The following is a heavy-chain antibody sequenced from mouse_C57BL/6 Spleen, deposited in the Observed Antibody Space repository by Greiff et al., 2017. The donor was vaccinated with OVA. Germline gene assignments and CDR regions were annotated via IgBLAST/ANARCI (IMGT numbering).Heavy chain of an antibody. CDR3: ARSHYGNYGFDY. CDR1: GYTFTSYW. Sequence: VQLQQSGTELVKPGASVKLSCKASGYTFTSYWMHWVKQRPGQGLEWIGNINPSNGGTNYNEKFKSKATLTVDKSSSTAYMQLSSLTSEDSAVYYCARSHYGNYGFDYWGQGTTLTVSS. CDR2: INPSNGGT. V-gene: IGHV1-53*01. D-gene: IGHD2-1*01. J-gene: IGHJ2*01.